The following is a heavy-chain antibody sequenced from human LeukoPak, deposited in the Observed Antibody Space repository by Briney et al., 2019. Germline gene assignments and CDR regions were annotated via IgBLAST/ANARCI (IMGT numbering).Heavy chain of an antibody. CDR2: ISGSGGGT. V-gene: IGHV3-23*01. J-gene: IGHJ3*02. Sequence: GGSLRLSCAASGFTFSSYAMSWVRQAPEKGLEWVSTISGSGGGTYYADSVKGRFTISRDNSKNTMYLQMNSLRAEDTAVYYCARDPSGTYYPRVSGALDIWGQGTMVTVSS. D-gene: IGHD1-26*01. CDR3: ARDPSGTYYPRVSGALDI. CDR1: GFTFSSYA.